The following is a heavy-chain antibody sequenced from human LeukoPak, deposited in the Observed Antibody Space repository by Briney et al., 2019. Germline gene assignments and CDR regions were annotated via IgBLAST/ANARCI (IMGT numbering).Heavy chain of an antibody. D-gene: IGHD4-17*01. J-gene: IGHJ4*02. Sequence: ASVKVSCKVSGYTLTELSMHWVRQAPGKGREWMGGFDPEDGETIYAQKFQGRVTMTEDTSTDTAYMELSSLRSEDTAVYYCATARTNDYGDYFDYWGQGTLVTVSS. CDR3: ATARTNDYGDYFDY. V-gene: IGHV1-24*01. CDR2: FDPEDGET. CDR1: GYTLTELS.